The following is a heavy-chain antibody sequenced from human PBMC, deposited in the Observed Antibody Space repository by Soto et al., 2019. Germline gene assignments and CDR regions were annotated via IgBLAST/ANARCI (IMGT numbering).Heavy chain of an antibody. CDR2: INHSGST. CDR3: ARGRGGYYCGSTSCRGVWFDP. Sequence: QVQLQQWGAGLLKPSETLSLTCAVYGGSFSGYYWSWIRQPPGKGLEWIGQINHSGSTNYNPSLKSRVTISVDKSKNHLALKLSSVTAAETAVYYCARGRGGYYCGSTSCRGVWFDPWGQGTLVTVSS. CDR1: GGSFSGYY. J-gene: IGHJ5*02. V-gene: IGHV4-34*01. D-gene: IGHD2-2*01.